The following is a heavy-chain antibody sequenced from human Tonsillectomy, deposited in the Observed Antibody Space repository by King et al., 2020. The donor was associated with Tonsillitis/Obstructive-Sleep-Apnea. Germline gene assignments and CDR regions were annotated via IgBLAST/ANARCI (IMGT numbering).Heavy chain of an antibody. CDR2: INAGNGNT. CDR3: ARDKDTGDNWFDP. Sequence: QLVQSGAEVKKPGASVKVSCKASGYTFTSYAMHWVRQAPGQRLEWMGWINAGNGNTIYSQKFQGRVTITRDTSASTAYMELSSLRSEDTAVYYCARDKDTGDNWFDPWGQGTLVTVSS. J-gene: IGHJ5*02. V-gene: IGHV1-3*01. CDR1: GYTFTSYA. D-gene: IGHD5-18*01.